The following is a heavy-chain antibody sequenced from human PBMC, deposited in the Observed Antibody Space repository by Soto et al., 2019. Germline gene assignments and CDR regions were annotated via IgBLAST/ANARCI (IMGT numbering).Heavy chain of an antibody. D-gene: IGHD2-15*01. CDR2: INQDGSQK. CDR1: GFTFTTYW. J-gene: IGHJ4*02. CDR3: ARIGVGAADFDY. Sequence: GGSLRLSCAGCGFTFTTYWMSWLRQAPGKGLEWVANINQDGSQKYYVDSVKGRFTISRDNAKNSFYLQMNSLRAEDTAVYYCARIGVGAADFDYWGQGTLVTVSS. V-gene: IGHV3-7*03.